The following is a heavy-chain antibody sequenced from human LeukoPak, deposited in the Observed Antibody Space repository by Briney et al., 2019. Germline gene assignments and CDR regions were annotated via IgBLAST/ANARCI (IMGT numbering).Heavy chain of an antibody. V-gene: IGHV3-7*01. CDR3: ARLKDAVTIFDC. CDR2: IKEDGSDK. CDR1: GFTFTNYW. Sequence: GGSLRLSCIASGFTFTNYWLSGVRQAPGKGLEWVASIKEDGSDKRYVDAVEGRFTISRDNTKNSLYVQTSSLRAEDTAMYYCARLKDAVTIFDCWGQGILVTVSS. D-gene: IGHD4-17*01. J-gene: IGHJ5*01.